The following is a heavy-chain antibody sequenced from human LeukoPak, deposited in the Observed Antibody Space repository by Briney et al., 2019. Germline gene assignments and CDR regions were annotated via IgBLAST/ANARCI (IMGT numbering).Heavy chain of an antibody. J-gene: IGHJ4*02. V-gene: IGHV4-39*07. Sequence: SETLSLTCTVSGGSISSSSYYWGWIRQPPGKGLEWIGSIYYSGSTYYNPSLKSRVTISVDTSKNQFSLKLSSVTAADTAVYYCARDPTWYYYDSSGYYFDYWGQGTLVTVSS. D-gene: IGHD3-22*01. CDR1: GGSISSSSYY. CDR3: ARDPTWYYYDSSGYYFDY. CDR2: IYYSGST.